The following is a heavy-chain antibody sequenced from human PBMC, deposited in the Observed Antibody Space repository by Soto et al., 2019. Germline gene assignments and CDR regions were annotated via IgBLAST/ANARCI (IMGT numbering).Heavy chain of an antibody. CDR2: IDWEDTK. V-gene: IGHV2-70*04. Sequence: XGPTLVNPTQTLPLTCTVSLFSLICTGMRVTWIRQPPGKALEWLARIDWEDTKLYSSSLKTRLSISRDTSKNQVVLTMTNMDPADTGKYYCARAFYGMDVWGQGTTVTVSS. CDR3: ARAFYGMDV. J-gene: IGHJ6*02. CDR1: LFSLICTGMR.